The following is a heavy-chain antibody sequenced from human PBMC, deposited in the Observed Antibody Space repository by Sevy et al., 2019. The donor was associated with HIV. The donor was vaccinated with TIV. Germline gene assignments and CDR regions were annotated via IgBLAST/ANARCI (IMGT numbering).Heavy chain of an antibody. D-gene: IGHD3-16*01. V-gene: IGHV3-7*01. CDR2: IKGDGSDK. CDR3: AHETFRRCES. J-gene: IGHJ4*02. CDR1: GFTFSANW. Sequence: GGSLRLSCTASGFTFSANWMNWVRQAPGKGLEWVANIKGDGSDKHYVDSVEGRFTISRDNAKNVLYLQMNSLRVEDTAVYYCAHETFRRCESWGQGTLVTVSS.